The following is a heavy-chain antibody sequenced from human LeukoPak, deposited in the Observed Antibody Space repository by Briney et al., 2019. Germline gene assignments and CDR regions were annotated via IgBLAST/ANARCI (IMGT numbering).Heavy chain of an antibody. Sequence: SETLSLTCAVYGGSFSGYYRSWIRQPPGKGLEWIGEIDHSGSTNYNPSLNSRITISVDRSKNQFSLRLRPVTVSDTAVYYCARGVRVGVVIAAHASDTWGQGTMVTVAS. CDR1: GGSFSGYY. J-gene: IGHJ3*02. CDR2: IDHSGST. V-gene: IGHV4-34*01. CDR3: ARGVRVGVVIAAHASDT. D-gene: IGHD2-15*01.